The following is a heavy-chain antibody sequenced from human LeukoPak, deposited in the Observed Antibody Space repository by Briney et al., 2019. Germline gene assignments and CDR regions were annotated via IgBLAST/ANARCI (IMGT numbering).Heavy chain of an antibody. V-gene: IGHV1-18*01. J-gene: IGHJ4*02. Sequence: GASVKVSCKASGYTFTSYGISWVRQAPGQGLEWMGWISAYNGNTNYAQKLQGRVTMTTDTSTSTAYMELRSLRSDDTAVYYCARGLREHYYDSSGYYYEDPGFDYWGQGTLVTVSS. D-gene: IGHD3-22*01. CDR2: ISAYNGNT. CDR3: ARGLREHYYDSSGYYYEDPGFDY. CDR1: GYTFTSYG.